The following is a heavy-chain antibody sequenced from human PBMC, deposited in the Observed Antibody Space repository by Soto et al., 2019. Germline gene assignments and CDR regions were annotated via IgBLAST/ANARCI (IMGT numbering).Heavy chain of an antibody. CDR1: GFTFRNYD. Sequence: EVQLVESGGGLVQPGGSLRLSCEASGFTFRNYDMHWVRQGTGKGLEWVSGISAAGDPDYADSVEGRFTISREKAQNSSFLQMNSLRVGDTAVYYCARTDRDFYGLDVWGQGTTVIVSS. CDR2: ISAAGDP. CDR3: ARTDRDFYGLDV. V-gene: IGHV3-13*05. J-gene: IGHJ6*02.